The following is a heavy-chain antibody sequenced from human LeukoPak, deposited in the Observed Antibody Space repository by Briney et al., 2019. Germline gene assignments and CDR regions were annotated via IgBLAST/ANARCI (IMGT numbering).Heavy chain of an antibody. CDR1: GFTFSSYS. D-gene: IGHD5-18*01. V-gene: IGHV3-21*01. Sequence: GGSRRLSCAASGFTFSSYSMNWVRQAPGKGLEWVSSISSSSSYIYYADSVEGRFTISRDNAKNSLFLQLSRLRAEDTAVYYCVREGVGYSYGYAYWGLGTLVTVSS. J-gene: IGHJ4*02. CDR2: ISSSSSYI. CDR3: VREGVGYSYGYAY.